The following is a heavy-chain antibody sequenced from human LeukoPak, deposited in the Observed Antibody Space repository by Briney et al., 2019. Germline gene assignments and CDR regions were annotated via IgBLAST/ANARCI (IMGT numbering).Heavy chain of an antibody. CDR1: GFTFTNAW. Sequence: GGSLRLSCAASGFTFTNAWMNWVRQGPGKGLEWVGRIKSRTDNATTDYAAPVKGRFTISRDDSKNTLYLQMNSLKTEDTAVYYCTTLGDNYSGVVGEDYWGQGTLVTVSS. D-gene: IGHD1-26*01. CDR3: TTLGDNYSGVVGEDY. CDR2: IKSRTDNATT. J-gene: IGHJ4*02. V-gene: IGHV3-15*07.